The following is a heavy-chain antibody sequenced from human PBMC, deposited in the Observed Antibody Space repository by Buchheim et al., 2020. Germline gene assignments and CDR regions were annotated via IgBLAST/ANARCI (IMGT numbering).Heavy chain of an antibody. Sequence: EVQLVESGGGLVQPGGSLRLSCAVSGFTVSGNYMSWVRQAPGKGLEWVAVIYSGDNTYYGDSVKGRFTISRDNSKNTLYLKMNSLRAEDTAVYYCARRSGSGRYFYYGMDVWGQGTT. CDR3: ARRSGSGRYFYYGMDV. J-gene: IGHJ6*02. CDR1: GFTVSGNY. D-gene: IGHD1-26*01. CDR2: IYSGDNT. V-gene: IGHV3-66*01.